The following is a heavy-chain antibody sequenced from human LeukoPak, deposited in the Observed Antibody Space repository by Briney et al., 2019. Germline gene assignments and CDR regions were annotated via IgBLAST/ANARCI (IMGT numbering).Heavy chain of an antibody. D-gene: IGHD3-10*01. CDR3: ARGFPNYYGSGSYSR. CDR2: IYYSGST. V-gene: IGHV4-59*08. CDR1: GGSISSYY. Sequence: SETLSLTCTVSGGSISSYYWSWIRQPPGKGLEWIGYIYYSGSTNYNPSLKSRVTISVDTSKNQFSLKLSSVTAADTAVYYCARGFPNYYGSGSYSRWGQGTLVTVSS. J-gene: IGHJ4*02.